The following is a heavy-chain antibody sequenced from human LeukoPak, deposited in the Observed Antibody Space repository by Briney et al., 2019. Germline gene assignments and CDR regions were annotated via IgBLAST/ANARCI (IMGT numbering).Heavy chain of an antibody. CDR1: GYSISSGYY. D-gene: IGHD1-26*01. V-gene: IGHV4-38-2*02. Sequence: SETLSLTCTVSGYSISSGYYWGWIRQPPGKGLEGIGSIYHSGSTYYNPSLKRRGTISVDTSKNQFSLKLSSVNDDDTAVYYCARNTPWELPDYWGQGTLVTVSS. CDR2: IYHSGST. CDR3: ARNTPWELPDY. J-gene: IGHJ4*02.